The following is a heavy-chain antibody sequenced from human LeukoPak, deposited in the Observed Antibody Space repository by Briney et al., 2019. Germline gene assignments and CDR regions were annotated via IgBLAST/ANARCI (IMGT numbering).Heavy chain of an antibody. CDR2: INSDGSST. CDR1: GFTVSSYY. V-gene: IGHV3-74*01. J-gene: IGHJ4*02. Sequence: GGSLRLSCAASGFTVSSYYMTWVRQAPGKGLVWVSRINSDGSSTSHADSVKGRFTISRDNAKNTLYLQMNSLRAEDTAVYYCARGAYSGYDSSLTYYFDYWGQGTLVTVSS. CDR3: ARGAYSGYDSSLTYYFDY. D-gene: IGHD5-12*01.